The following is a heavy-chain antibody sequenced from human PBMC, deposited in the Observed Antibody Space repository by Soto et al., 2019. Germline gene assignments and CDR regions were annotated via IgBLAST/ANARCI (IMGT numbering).Heavy chain of an antibody. CDR3: AKDPPESSSWYGDFDY. CDR1: GFTFSNYG. CDR2: VSPSGGRT. J-gene: IGHJ4*02. D-gene: IGHD6-13*01. V-gene: IGHV3-23*01. Sequence: EVQLLESGGGLVQPGGSLRLSCAASGFTFSNYGMHWVRQAPGKGLQWVSVVSPSGGRTHYADSVKGRFTISRDNSKNTLYLQMDSLRAEDTAVYYCAKDPPESSSWYGDFDYWGRGTLVTVSS.